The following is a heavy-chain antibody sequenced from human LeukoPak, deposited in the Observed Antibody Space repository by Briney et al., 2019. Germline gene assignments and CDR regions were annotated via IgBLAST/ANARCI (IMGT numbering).Heavy chain of an antibody. D-gene: IGHD3-22*01. CDR2: INWNSGTV. J-gene: IGHJ4*02. V-gene: IGHV3-9*01. CDR3: AKGRSGYTSAPDD. CDR1: GFTFEDYA. Sequence: GGSLRLSCAASGFTFEDYAMPWVRQAPGKGLEWVSGINWNSGTVAYADSVKGRFTISRDNAKNSLYLQMNSLRAEDTALYYCAKGRSGYTSAPDDWGQGTLVTVSS.